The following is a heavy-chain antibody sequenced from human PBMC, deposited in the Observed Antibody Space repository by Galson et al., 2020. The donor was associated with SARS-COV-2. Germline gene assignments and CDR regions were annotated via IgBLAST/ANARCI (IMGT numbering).Heavy chain of an antibody. Sequence: SQASETLSLTCAVYGGSFSDYYWNWIRQPPGKGLEWIGEINHSGSTNYNPSLKSRPSLKSRVTISIDTSKNQFSLSLSSVTAADTAVYYCGRGIRDYIWGSYRYPLYYFDSWGPGTLVTVSS. CDR1: GGSFSDYY. V-gene: IGHV4-34*01. CDR2: INHSGST. J-gene: IGHJ4*02. CDR3: GRGIRDYIWGSYRYPLYYFDS. D-gene: IGHD3-16*02.